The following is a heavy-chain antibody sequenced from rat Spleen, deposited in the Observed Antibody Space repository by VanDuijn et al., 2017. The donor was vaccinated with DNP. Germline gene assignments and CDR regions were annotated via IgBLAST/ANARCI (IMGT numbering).Heavy chain of an antibody. CDR2: ISTSGEYA. CDR3: ATGVYGGYEDWFAY. J-gene: IGHJ3*01. V-gene: IGHV5S13*01. Sequence: EVQLVESGGDLVQPGRSLRLSCAASGFSFSDYNMAWFRQAPTKGLEWVASISTSGEYAHYRDSVKGRFTVSRDNAKDTQYLQMDSLRSEDTATYYCATGVYGGYEDWFAYWGQGTLVTVSS. CDR1: GFSFSDYN. D-gene: IGHD1-11*01.